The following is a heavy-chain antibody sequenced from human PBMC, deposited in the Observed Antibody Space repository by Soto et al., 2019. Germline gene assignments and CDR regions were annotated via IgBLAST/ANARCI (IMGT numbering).Heavy chain of an antibody. D-gene: IGHD3-22*01. V-gene: IGHV1-18*01. J-gene: IGHJ6*02. CDR2: ISPYDDNT. CDR1: GYSFNSYG. CDR3: ARGGYYDSSGSRNYHYYGMDA. Sequence: QVQLVQSGSEVKKPGASVKVSCKASGYSFNSYGISWVRQAPGQGLEWLGWISPYDDNTKYAQSLQGRVTMTTDTSTTTAYMELRSLISDDTAVYYCARGGYYDSSGSRNYHYYGMDAWGQGTTVTVS.